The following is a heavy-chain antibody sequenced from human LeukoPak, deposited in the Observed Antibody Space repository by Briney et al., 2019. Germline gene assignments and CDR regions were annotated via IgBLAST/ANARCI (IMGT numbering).Heavy chain of an antibody. CDR3: AREGYSSSWYYVGWFDP. J-gene: IGHJ5*02. Sequence: GGSLRLSCGASGFTFSSYSMNWVRQAPGNGLEWLSYISSSSSTIYYADSVKGRFTISRDNAKNSLYLQMNSLRAEDTAVYYCAREGYSSSWYYVGWFDPWGQGTLVTVSS. CDR1: GFTFSSYS. D-gene: IGHD6-13*01. CDR2: ISSSSSTI. V-gene: IGHV3-48*01.